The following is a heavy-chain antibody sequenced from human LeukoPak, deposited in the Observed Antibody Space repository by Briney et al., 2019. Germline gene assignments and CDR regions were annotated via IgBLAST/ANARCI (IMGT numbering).Heavy chain of an antibody. CDR3: ARDTGGRGRLDAFDI. CDR1: GGSISNYY. V-gene: IGHV4-59*12. Sequence: SETLSLTCTVSGGSISNYYWSWLRQPPGKGLEGIGYIYYSGSTNYTPSLNSRVTISVDTSKNQFSLKLSSVTAADTAIYYCARDTGGRGRLDAFDIWGQGTMVTVSS. J-gene: IGHJ3*02. CDR2: IYYSGST. D-gene: IGHD3-10*01.